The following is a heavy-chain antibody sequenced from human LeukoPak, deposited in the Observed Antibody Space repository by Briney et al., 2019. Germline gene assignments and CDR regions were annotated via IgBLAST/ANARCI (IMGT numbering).Heavy chain of an antibody. CDR2: INPNSGGT. CDR1: GYTFTSYY. D-gene: IGHD1-26*01. J-gene: IGHJ3*02. CDR3: ARDSIVGATHDAFDI. V-gene: IGHV1-2*02. Sequence: ASVKVSCKASGYTFTSYYMHWVRQAPGQGLEWMGWINPNSGGTNYAQKFQGRVTMTRDTSISTAYMELSRLRSDDTAVYYCARDSIVGATHDAFDIWGQGTMVTVSS.